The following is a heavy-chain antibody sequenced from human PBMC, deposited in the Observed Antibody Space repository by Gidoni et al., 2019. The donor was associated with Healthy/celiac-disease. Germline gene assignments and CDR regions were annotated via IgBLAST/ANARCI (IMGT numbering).Heavy chain of an antibody. V-gene: IGHV3-9*01. CDR2: ISWNSGSI. CDR3: AKGTAAASLAVFDP. D-gene: IGHD6-13*01. J-gene: IGHJ5*02. Sequence: EVQLVESGGGLVQPGRSRRLSCAASGFTFDDYAMHWVRQAPGKGLEWVSGISWNSGSIGYADSVKGRFTISRDNAKNSLYLQMTSLRAEDTALYYWAKGTAAASLAVFDPWGQGTLVTVSS. CDR1: GFTFDDYA.